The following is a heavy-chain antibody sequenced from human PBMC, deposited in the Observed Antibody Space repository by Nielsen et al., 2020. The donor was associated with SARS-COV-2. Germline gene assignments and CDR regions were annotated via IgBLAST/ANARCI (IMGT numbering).Heavy chain of an antibody. CDR1: GFTFSSYA. D-gene: IGHD3-9*01. V-gene: IGHV3-23*01. Sequence: GGSLRLSCAASGFTFSSYAMSWVRQAPGKGLEWVSAISGSGGSTYHADSVKGRFTISRDNSKNTLYLQMNSLRAEDTAVYYCARDLNFDWSGEYFDYWGQGTLVTVSS. J-gene: IGHJ4*02. CDR2: ISGSGGST. CDR3: ARDLNFDWSGEYFDY.